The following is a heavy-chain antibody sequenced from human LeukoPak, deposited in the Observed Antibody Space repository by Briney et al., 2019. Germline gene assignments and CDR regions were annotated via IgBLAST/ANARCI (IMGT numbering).Heavy chain of an antibody. CDR2: ISWNSGSI. CDR1: GFTFDDYA. CDR3: AKGAGWELRYYLDY. Sequence: PGRSLRLSCAASGFTFDDYAMHWVRQAPGKGLEWVSGISWNSGSIGYADSVKGRFTISRDNAKNSLYLQMNSLRAEDMALYYCAKGAGWELRYYLDYWGQGTLVTVSS. D-gene: IGHD1-26*01. J-gene: IGHJ4*02. V-gene: IGHV3-9*03.